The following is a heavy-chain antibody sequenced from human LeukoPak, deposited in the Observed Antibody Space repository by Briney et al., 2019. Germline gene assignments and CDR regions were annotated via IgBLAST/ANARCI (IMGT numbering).Heavy chain of an antibody. Sequence: QPGGSLRLSCAASGFTFNAHAIHWVRQAPGKGLEWVAVISYDGTNKYYADSVKGRFTISRDDSKKTVYLQMNSLRAEDTALYYCARDTYDSSGYFDYWGQGTLVTVSS. D-gene: IGHD3-22*01. CDR1: GFTFNAHA. J-gene: IGHJ4*02. CDR2: ISYDGTNK. CDR3: ARDTYDSSGYFDY. V-gene: IGHV3-30*04.